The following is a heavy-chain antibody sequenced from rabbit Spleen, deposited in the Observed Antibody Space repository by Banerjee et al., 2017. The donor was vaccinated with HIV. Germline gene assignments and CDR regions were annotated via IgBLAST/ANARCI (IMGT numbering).Heavy chain of an antibody. Sequence: QEQLVESGGGLVQPEGSLTLTCKAAGFDFSSSYYMCWVRQAPGKGPEWIACIYIGDGSTYYATWVNGRFTTSRSTSLNTVTLQMTSLTAADTATYFCARNYVNVFDPWGPGTLVTVS. CDR3: ARNYVNVFDP. CDR2: IYIGDGST. J-gene: IGHJ2*01. D-gene: IGHD1-1*01. CDR1: GFDFSSSYY. V-gene: IGHV1S47*01.